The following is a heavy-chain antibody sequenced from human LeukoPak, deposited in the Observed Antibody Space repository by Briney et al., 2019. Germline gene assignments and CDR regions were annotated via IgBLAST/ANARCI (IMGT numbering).Heavy chain of an antibody. CDR1: GGSISNYY. CDR3: ARASGYSSSYNWFDP. D-gene: IGHD6-6*01. Sequence: PSETLSLTCTVSGGSISNYYWSWIRQPPGKGLEWIGYIHYSGSTNYNPSLKSRVTISVDTSRSQFSLKLSSVTAADTAVYYCARASGYSSSYNWFDPWGQGTLVTVSP. V-gene: IGHV4-59*01. CDR2: IHYSGST. J-gene: IGHJ5*02.